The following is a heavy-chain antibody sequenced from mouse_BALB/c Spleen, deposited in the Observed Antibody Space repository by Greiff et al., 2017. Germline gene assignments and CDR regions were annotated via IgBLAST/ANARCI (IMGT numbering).Heavy chain of an antibody. Sequence: VQLQQSGAELVRPGTSVKISCKASGYTFTNYWLGWVKQRPGHGLEWIGDIYPGGGYTNYNEKFKGKATLTADTSSSTAYMQLSSLTSEDSAVYFGAREEGYPYYYAMDYWGQGTSVTVSS. CDR3: AREEGYPYYYAMDY. J-gene: IGHJ4*01. V-gene: IGHV1-63*02. CDR1: GYTFTNYW. CDR2: IYPGGGYT. D-gene: IGHD2-2*01.